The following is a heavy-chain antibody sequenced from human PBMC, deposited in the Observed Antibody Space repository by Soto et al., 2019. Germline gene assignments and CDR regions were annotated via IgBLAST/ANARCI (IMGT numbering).Heavy chain of an antibody. J-gene: IGHJ4*02. V-gene: IGHV5-51*01. CDR2: IYPGDSDT. CDR1: GYSFTSYW. D-gene: IGHD3-16*02. Sequence: PGESLKISCKGSGYSFTSYWIGWVRQMPGKGLEWMGIIYPGDSDTRYSPSFQGQVTISANKSISTAYLQWSSLKASDTAMYYCARPADYVWGSYRYFDYWGQGTRVTVSS. CDR3: ARPADYVWGSYRYFDY.